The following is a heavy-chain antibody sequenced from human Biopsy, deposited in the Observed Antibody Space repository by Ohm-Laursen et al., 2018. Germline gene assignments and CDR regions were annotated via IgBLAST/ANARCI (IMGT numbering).Heavy chain of an antibody. CDR1: GFTFSDYY. CDR2: ITNTGRTV. D-gene: IGHD4-23*01. J-gene: IGHJ6*02. V-gene: IGHV3-11*01. CDR3: ARDTRWSPYHMDV. Sequence: RLSCTAAGFTFSDYYMNWIRQAPGKGLEWVSFITNTGRTVYADSVKGRSTISRDNAGNSLHLQMKSLRADDTAVYYCARDTRWSPYHMDVWGQGTTVTVSS.